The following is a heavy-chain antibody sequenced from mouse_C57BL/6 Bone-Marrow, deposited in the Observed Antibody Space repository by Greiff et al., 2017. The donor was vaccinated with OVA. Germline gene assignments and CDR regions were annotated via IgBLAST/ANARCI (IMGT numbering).Heavy chain of an antibody. V-gene: IGHV1-15*01. J-gene: IGHJ3*01. CDR2: IDPETGGT. D-gene: IGHD1-1*01. Sequence: QVQLKESGAELVRPGASVTLSCKASGYTFTDYEMHWVKQTPVHGLEWIGAIDPETGGTAYNQKFKGKAILTADKSSSTAYMELRSLTSEDSAVYYCTTVAYWGQGTLVTVSA. CDR1: GYTFTDYE. CDR3: TTVAY.